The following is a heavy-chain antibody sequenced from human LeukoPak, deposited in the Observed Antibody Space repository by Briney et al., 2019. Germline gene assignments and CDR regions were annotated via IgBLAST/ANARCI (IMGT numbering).Heavy chain of an antibody. CDR1: GFTFSSDW. CDR2: IKEDGSES. Sequence: QTWGSLRLSCAVSGFTFSSDWMTWVRQAPGKGLVWVANIKEDGSESYYVDSVKGRFTISRDNTKNSLYLQMNSLRAEDTAVYYCARFPRDPWRFDYWGQGTLVTVSS. V-gene: IGHV3-7*03. D-gene: IGHD5-12*01. CDR3: ARFPRDPWRFDY. J-gene: IGHJ4*02.